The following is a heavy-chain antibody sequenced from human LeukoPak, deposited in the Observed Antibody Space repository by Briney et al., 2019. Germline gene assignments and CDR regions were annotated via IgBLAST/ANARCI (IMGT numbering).Heavy chain of an antibody. D-gene: IGHD3-3*01. J-gene: IGHJ5*02. Sequence: GGSLRLSCAASGFTFSSYSMNWVRQAPGKGLEWVSYISSSSSTIYYADSVKGRFTISRDNAKNSLYLQMNSLRAEDTAVYYCAREAVFGVVSSGGFDPWGQGTLVTVSS. V-gene: IGHV3-48*04. CDR1: GFTFSSYS. CDR3: AREAVFGVVSSGGFDP. CDR2: ISSSSSTI.